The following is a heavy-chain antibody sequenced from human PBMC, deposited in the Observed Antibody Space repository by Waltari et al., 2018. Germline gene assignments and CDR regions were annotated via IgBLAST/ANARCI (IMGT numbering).Heavy chain of an antibody. V-gene: IGHV4-39*01. CDR3: ARHGYFGSGSFHV. CDR2: IFYDGTT. D-gene: IGHD3-10*01. J-gene: IGHJ3*01. CDR1: DGTIIRSSYY. Sequence: QPPLQASGPGLVKPSGTLSLTCSVSDGTIIRSSYYWAWIRQPPGKGLEWIGSIFYDGTTYYNPSLKSRVTISIDTSRSQFSLKLMSVAAAETAFYYCARHGYFGSGSFHVWGQGTKVIVSS.